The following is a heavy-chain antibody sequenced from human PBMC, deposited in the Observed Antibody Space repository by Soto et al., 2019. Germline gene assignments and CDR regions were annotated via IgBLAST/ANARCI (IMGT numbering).Heavy chain of an antibody. V-gene: IGHV1-2*02. Sequence: ASVKVSCKASAYTFTGYYMHWVRQAPGQGLEWMGWINPNSGGTNYAQKFQGRVTMTRDTSISTAYMELSRLRSDDTAVYYCARATASLGATPYYFDYWGQGTLVTVSS. CDR2: INPNSGGT. CDR3: ARATASLGATPYYFDY. D-gene: IGHD1-26*01. CDR1: AYTFTGYY. J-gene: IGHJ4*02.